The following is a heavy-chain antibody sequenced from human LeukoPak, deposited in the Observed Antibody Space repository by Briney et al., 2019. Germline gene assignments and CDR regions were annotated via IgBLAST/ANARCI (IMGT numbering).Heavy chain of an antibody. CDR1: GYSFNDYY. CDR2: INPNSGRT. V-gene: IGHV1-2*02. CDR3: ARDSSDILTGYYHF. Sequence: ASVKVSCKTSGYSFNDYYLHWMRQAPGQGLEWMGWINPNSGRTNHAPKFQGRVTLTTDTSITTAYMELSSLISGDTALYYCARDSSDILTGYYHFWGQGTLVTVSS. D-gene: IGHD3-9*01. J-gene: IGHJ4*02.